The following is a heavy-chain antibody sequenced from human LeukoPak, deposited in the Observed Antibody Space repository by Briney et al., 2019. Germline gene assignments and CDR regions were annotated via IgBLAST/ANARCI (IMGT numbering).Heavy chain of an antibody. Sequence: GGSLRLSCVASGFTFRTYAMSWVRQAPEKGLEWVSGIIGGGTKYYADSVKGRFTISRDNSKDTLYLQMNSLRAEDTAVYYCAKGLFDWLSDTDYWGQGTLVTVSS. V-gene: IGHV3-23*01. CDR2: IIGGGTK. CDR1: GFTFRTYA. D-gene: IGHD3-9*01. J-gene: IGHJ4*02. CDR3: AKGLFDWLSDTDY.